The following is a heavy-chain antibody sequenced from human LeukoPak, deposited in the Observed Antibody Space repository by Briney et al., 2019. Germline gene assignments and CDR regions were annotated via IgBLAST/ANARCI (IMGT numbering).Heavy chain of an antibody. Sequence: ASVKVSCKASGYTFTKYAMNWVRQAPGQGLEWMGWITTDTGNPTYAQGFIGRFVFSLDTSVNTAYLQISSLKADGTAVYYCARALRWLQLDYWGQGTLVTVSS. CDR2: ITTDTGNP. V-gene: IGHV7-4-1*02. J-gene: IGHJ4*02. D-gene: IGHD5-24*01. CDR1: GYTFTKYA. CDR3: ARALRWLQLDY.